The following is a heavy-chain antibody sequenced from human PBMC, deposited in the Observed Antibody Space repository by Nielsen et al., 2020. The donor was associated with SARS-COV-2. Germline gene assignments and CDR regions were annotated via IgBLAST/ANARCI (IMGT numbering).Heavy chain of an antibody. J-gene: IGHJ6*02. CDR1: GYTFTSYY. D-gene: IGHD3-3*01. Sequence: ASVKVSCKASGYTFTSYYMHWVRQAPGQGLEWMGIINPSGGSTSYAQKFQGRVTMTRDTSTSTVYMELSSLRSEDTAVYYCARDLNYDFWSGYYPPYYYYGMDVWGQGTTVTVSS. CDR2: INPSGGST. CDR3: ARDLNYDFWSGYYPPYYYYGMDV. V-gene: IGHV1-46*01.